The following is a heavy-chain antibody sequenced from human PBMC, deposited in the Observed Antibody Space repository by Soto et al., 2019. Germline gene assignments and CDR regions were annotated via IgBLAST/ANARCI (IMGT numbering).Heavy chain of an antibody. D-gene: IGHD4-4*01. V-gene: IGHV4-31*03. Sequence: SETLSLTCTVSGGSISSGGYYWSWIRQHPGKGLEWIGYIYYSGSTYYNPSLKSRVTISVDTSKNQFSLKLSSVTAADTAVYYCARDTEPNWFDPWGQGTLVTVSS. J-gene: IGHJ5*02. CDR1: GGSISSGGYY. CDR2: IYYSGST. CDR3: ARDTEPNWFDP.